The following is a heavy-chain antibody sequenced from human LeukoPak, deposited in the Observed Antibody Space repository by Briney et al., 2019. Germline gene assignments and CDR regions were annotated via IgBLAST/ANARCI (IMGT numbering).Heavy chain of an antibody. D-gene: IGHD6-13*01. CDR2: MNPNSGNT. J-gene: IGHJ6*02. V-gene: IGHV1-8*01. CDR1: GYTFTIYD. CDR3: AREVAAAGYYYYYGMDV. Sequence: ASVKVSCKASGYTFTIYDINWVRQATGQGLEWMGWMNPNSGNTGYAQKFQGRVTMTRDTSTSTVYMELSSLRSEDTAVYYCAREVAAAGYYYYYGMDVWGQGTTVTVSS.